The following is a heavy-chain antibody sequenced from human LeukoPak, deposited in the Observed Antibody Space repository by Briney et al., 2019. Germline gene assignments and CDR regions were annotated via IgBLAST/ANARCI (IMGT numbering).Heavy chain of an antibody. CDR3: AREYCTTTICYPSGGYYDS. CDR2: IYYSGST. Sequence: PSETLSLTCTVSGGSISSSSYYWGWIRQPPGKGLEWIGSIYYSGSTYYNPSLKSRVTISVDTSKNQFSLRLNSVTAADTAVYYCAREYCTTTICYPSGGYYDSWGQGTLVTVSS. CDR1: GGSISSSSYY. V-gene: IGHV4-39*07. J-gene: IGHJ4*02. D-gene: IGHD2-2*01.